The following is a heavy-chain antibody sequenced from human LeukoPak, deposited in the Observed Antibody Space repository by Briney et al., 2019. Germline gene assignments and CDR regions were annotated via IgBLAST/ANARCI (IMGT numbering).Heavy chain of an antibody. V-gene: IGHV3-48*03. CDR2: ISGSGDTI. J-gene: IGHJ5*02. CDR3: ARAPLVLQYRWWFDP. Sequence: GGSLRLSCAASGFTFSRYEMNGVRQAPGKGLEWISDISGSGDTIYYADSVKGRFTISREHAKNSMYLQMNSLRAEDTAVYHCARAPLVLQYRWWFDPWGQGTLVIVSS. CDR1: GFTFSRYE. D-gene: IGHD5-24*01.